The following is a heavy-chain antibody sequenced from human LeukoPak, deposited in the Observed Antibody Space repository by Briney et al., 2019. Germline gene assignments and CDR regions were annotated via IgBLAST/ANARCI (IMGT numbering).Heavy chain of an antibody. CDR2: IYYSGST. J-gene: IGHJ6*02. CDR3: ARGYGSGSYYGYYYYGMDV. CDR1: GGSISSYY. V-gene: IGHV4-59*01. D-gene: IGHD3-10*01. Sequence: SETLSLTCTVSGGSISSYYWSWIRQPPGKGLEWIGYIYYSGSTNYNPSLKSRVTISVDTSKNQFSLKLSSVTAADTAVYYCARGYGSGSYYGYYYYGMDVWDQGTTVTVSS.